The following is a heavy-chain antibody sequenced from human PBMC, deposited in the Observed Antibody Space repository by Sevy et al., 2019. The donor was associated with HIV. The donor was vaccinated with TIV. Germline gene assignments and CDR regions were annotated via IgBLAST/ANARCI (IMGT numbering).Heavy chain of an antibody. V-gene: IGHV1-69*13. J-gene: IGHJ6*02. CDR1: GGTFSSYA. CDR2: IIPIFGTA. CDR3: ARAHGISYYYYGMDV. D-gene: IGHD1-20*01. Sequence: ASVKVSCKASGGTFSSYAISWVRQAPGQGLEWMGGIIPIFGTANYAQKFQGRVTITADESTSTAYMELSSLRSGDTAVYYCARAHGISYYYYGMDVWGQGTTVTVSS.